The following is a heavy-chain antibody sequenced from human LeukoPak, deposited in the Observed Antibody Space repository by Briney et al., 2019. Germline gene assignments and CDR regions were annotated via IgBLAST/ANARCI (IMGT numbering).Heavy chain of an antibody. V-gene: IGHV3-7*04. CDR3: ARDIGVAREGY. Sequence: AGGSLRLSCAASGFTFSNYWMSWVRQAPGKGLEWVANIKQDGSEKYHVDSVKGRFTISRDNAKNSLYLQMNSLRAEDTAVYYCARDIGVAREGYWGQGTLVTVSS. D-gene: IGHD6-19*01. CDR2: IKQDGSEK. J-gene: IGHJ4*02. CDR1: GFTFSNYW.